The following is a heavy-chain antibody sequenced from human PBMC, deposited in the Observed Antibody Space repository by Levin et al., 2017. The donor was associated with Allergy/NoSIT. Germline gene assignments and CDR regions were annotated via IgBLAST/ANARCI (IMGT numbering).Heavy chain of an antibody. CDR1: GFTFSRFW. Sequence: GGSLRLSRAASGFTFSRFWLHWVRQPPGKGLEWVSRINGDGDATNYADSVRGRFTISRDNAKNTMYLQMDSLRGEDTAVYYCATAGGPLGQGTLVTVSS. CDR2: INGDGDAT. J-gene: IGHJ5*02. V-gene: IGHV3-74*01. D-gene: IGHD2-15*01. CDR3: ATAGGP.